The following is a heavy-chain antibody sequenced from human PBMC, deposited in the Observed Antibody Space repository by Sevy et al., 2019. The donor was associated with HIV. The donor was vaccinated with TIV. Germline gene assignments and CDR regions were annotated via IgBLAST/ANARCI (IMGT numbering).Heavy chain of an antibody. V-gene: IGHV1-58*02. Sequence: ASVKVSCRASGFNIGDSAMQWVRQARGQRLEWIGWIVIGTGNTNYAQAFHERVTVSTDMSTNTVYLEMNSLRSEDTAIYYCAAHTYEAFDLWGQGTKVTVSS. CDR2: IVIGTGNT. D-gene: IGHD5-18*01. J-gene: IGHJ3*01. CDR3: AAHTYEAFDL. CDR1: GFNIGDSA.